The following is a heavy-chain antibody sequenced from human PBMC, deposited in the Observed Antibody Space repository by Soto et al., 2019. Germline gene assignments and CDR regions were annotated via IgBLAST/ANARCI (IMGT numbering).Heavy chain of an antibody. D-gene: IGHD3-3*01. J-gene: IGHJ6*02. CDR3: ARSRLLEWLLPYYYYGMDV. CDR1: GGTFSSYA. V-gene: IGHV1-69*13. Sequence: ASVKVSCKASGGTFSSYAISWVRQAPGQGLEWMGGIIPIFGTANYAQKFQGRVTITADESTSTAYMELSSLRSEDTALYYCARSRLLEWLLPYYYYGMDVWGQGTTVTVSS. CDR2: IIPIFGTA.